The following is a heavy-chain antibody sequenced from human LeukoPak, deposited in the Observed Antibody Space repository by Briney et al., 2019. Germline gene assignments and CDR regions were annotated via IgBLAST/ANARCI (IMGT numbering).Heavy chain of an antibody. Sequence: PGEALKISWKGSGYDFATYLIGWVRQIPGKLLERVVIIYPADSATRDSPSFHSLVTTRDTSPIRTSHQQWSSPTASDAAIYYCTRRLQSYGHNFFDPWGQGTLVTVSS. CDR3: TRRLQSYGHNFFDP. CDR2: IYPADSAT. D-gene: IGHD3-16*01. CDR1: GYDFATYL. V-gene: IGHV5-51*01. J-gene: IGHJ5*02.